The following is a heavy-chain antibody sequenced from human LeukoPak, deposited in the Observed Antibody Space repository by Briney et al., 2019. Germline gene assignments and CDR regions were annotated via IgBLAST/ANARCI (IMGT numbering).Heavy chain of an antibody. CDR1: GGSISSSSYY. CDR3: ARVGYSGYDNRGSFDY. J-gene: IGHJ4*02. CDR2: IYYSGTT. D-gene: IGHD5-12*01. V-gene: IGHV4-39*07. Sequence: PSETLSLTCTVSGGSISSSSYYWGWIRQPPGKGLERVGSIYYSGTTYYNPSLKSRVTISVDTSKNQFSLRLSSVTAADTAVYYCARVGYSGYDNRGSFDYWGQGTLVTVSS.